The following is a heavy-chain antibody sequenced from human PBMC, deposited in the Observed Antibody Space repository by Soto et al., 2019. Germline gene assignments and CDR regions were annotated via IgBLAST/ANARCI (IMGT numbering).Heavy chain of an antibody. CDR1: GFTFSSYW. Sequence: GGSLRLSCAASGFTFSSYWMHWVRQAPGKGLVWVSRINSDGSSTSYADSVKGRFTISRDNAKNTLYLQMNSLRAEDTAVYYCARGGVLAAADDGPFDYWGQGTLVTVSS. V-gene: IGHV3-74*01. CDR3: ARGGVLAAADDGPFDY. CDR2: INSDGSST. J-gene: IGHJ4*02. D-gene: IGHD6-13*01.